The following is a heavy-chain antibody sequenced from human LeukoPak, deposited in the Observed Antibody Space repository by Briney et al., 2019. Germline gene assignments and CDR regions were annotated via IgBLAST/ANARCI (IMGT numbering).Heavy chain of an antibody. D-gene: IGHD4-23*01. CDR1: GFSFSSYS. CDR3: AKDPLNYGGHYFDN. Sequence: GGSLRLSCAASGFSFSSYSMHWVRQAPGKGLEWVSSISGRSDGPYYADSVKGRFTTSRDNSKSTMYLQINNVRAEDATVYYCAKDPLNYGGHYFDNWGQGTRVTVSS. J-gene: IGHJ4*02. CDR2: ISGRSDGP. V-gene: IGHV3-23*01.